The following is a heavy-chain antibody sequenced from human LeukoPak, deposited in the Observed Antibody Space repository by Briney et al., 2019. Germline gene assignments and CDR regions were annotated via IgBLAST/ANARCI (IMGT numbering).Heavy chain of an antibody. J-gene: IGHJ4*02. D-gene: IGHD3-10*01. CDR2: ISYDGSNR. CDR3: TKDQIFYGSGTYSPDY. V-gene: IGHV3-30*18. CDR1: GFTFSSYG. Sequence: PGRSLRLSCAASGFTFSSYGMHWVRQAPGKGLEWVALISYDGSNRYNVDSVKGRFTISRDNSNNTLYLQMNSLRAEDTAVYYCTKDQIFYGSGTYSPDYWGQGTLVTVSS.